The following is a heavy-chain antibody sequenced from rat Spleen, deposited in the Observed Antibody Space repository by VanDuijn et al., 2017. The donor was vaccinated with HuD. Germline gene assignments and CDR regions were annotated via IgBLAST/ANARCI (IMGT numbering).Heavy chain of an antibody. CDR1: GFTFSNYY. CDR3: ARLGYTYYGYNYFDY. CDR2: ISAGGDST. Sequence: EVQLVESGGGLVQPGRSLKLSCAASGFTFSNYYMAWVRQAPTKGLEWVAYISAGGDSTYCRDSVKGRFTISRDNAKSTLYLQMDSLRSEDTATYYCARLGYTYYGYNYFDYWGQGVMVTVSS. D-gene: IGHD1-9*01. J-gene: IGHJ2*01. V-gene: IGHV5-25*01.